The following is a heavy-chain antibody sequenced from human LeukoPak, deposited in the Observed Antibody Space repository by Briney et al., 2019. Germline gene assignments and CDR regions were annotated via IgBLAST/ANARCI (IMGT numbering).Heavy chain of an antibody. CDR1: GFTFNDYA. CDR2: ISWNSGSI. J-gene: IGHJ6*02. Sequence: PGGSLRLSCAASGFTFNDYAMHWVRHAPGMGLEWVSGISWNSGSIAYADSVKGRFTISRDNARNSLYLQMNSPRAEDTALYYCAKDMAASRGYYGLDVWGQGTTVTVSS. D-gene: IGHD2-2*01. CDR3: AKDMAASRGYYGLDV. V-gene: IGHV3-9*01.